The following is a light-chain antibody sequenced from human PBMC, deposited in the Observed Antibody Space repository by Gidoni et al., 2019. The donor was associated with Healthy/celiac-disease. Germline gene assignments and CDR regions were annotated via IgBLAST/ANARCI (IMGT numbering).Light chain of an antibody. CDR3: SSYTSSSTKV. CDR2: DVI. Sequence: QSALTQPASVSWSPGPSITISCTGTSSAVGGYNYVSWYQQHPGKAPKLMIYDVINRPSGVANRFSGSKSGNTAALTISGLQAEDEADYYCSSYTSSSTKVVGGGTKLTVL. V-gene: IGLV2-14*01. CDR1: SSAVGGYNY. J-gene: IGLJ3*02.